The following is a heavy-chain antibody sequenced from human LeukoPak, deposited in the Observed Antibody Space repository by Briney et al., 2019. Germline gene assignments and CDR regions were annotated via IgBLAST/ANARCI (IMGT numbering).Heavy chain of an antibody. Sequence: GASVKVSCKASGGTISSYAISWVRQAPGQGLEWMGGIIPIFGTANYAQKFQGRVTITADKSTSTAYMELSSLRSEDTAVYYCARDRNLWPFDYWGQGTLVTVSS. D-gene: IGHD4-11*01. CDR3: ARDRNLWPFDY. CDR2: IIPIFGTA. J-gene: IGHJ4*02. CDR1: GGTISSYA. V-gene: IGHV1-69*06.